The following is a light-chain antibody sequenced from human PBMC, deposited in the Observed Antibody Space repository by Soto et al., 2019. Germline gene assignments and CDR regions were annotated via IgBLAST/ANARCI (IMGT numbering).Light chain of an antibody. CDR3: QQYGSSPRA. CDR2: GAS. Sequence: EIVLTQSPGTVSLSPGERANLSCRASQSVSSSYLAWYQQKPGQAPRLLIYGASSRATGIPDRFSGSGSGTDFTLTISRLEPEDFAVYYCQQYGSSPRAFGQGTKVDIK. CDR1: QSVSSSY. J-gene: IGKJ1*01. V-gene: IGKV3-20*01.